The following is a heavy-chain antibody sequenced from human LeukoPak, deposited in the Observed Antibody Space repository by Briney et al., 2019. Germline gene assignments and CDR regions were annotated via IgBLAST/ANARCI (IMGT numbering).Heavy chain of an antibody. CDR2: IKEDGTQK. CDR3: AKDQKVQLWPRPWYYFDY. CDR1: GFMLRNYW. V-gene: IGHV3-7*01. J-gene: IGHJ4*02. Sequence: PGGSLRLSCAASGFMLRNYWMSWVRQAPGKGLEWVAIIKEDGTQKDFVDSVRGRFTISRDNAKNSLYLQMNSLRAEDTAVYYCAKDQKVQLWPRPWYYFDYWGQGTLVTVSS. D-gene: IGHD5-18*01.